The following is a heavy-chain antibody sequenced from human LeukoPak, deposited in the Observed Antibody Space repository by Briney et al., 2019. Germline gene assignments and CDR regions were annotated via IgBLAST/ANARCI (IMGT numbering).Heavy chain of an antibody. CDR3: ARRGNWYFDL. Sequence: PSETLSLTCTVSGGSISHHYWSWIRQPPGKGLEWIGYIYYSGSTNYNPSLKSRVTISVDTSKNQFSLTLSSVTAADTAVYYCARRGNWYFDLWGRGTLVTVSS. CDR1: GGSISHHY. J-gene: IGHJ2*01. D-gene: IGHD1-14*01. CDR2: IYYSGST. V-gene: IGHV4-59*08.